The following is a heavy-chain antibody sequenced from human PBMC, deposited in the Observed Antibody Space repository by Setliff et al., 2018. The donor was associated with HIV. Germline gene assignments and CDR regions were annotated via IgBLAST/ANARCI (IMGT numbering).Heavy chain of an antibody. V-gene: IGHV3-7*01. CDR2: INRDGTEK. J-gene: IGHJ2*01. D-gene: IGHD5-12*01. CDR1: GFTFSNYW. CDR3: ARDRDTTIWYFDL. Sequence: GGSLRLSCAASGFTFSNYWMTWVRQAPGKGLEWVAQINRDGTEKYYVDSVKGRFTISRDNSKNTLYLQMNSLRAEDTAVYYCARDRDTTIWYFDLWGRGTLVTVS.